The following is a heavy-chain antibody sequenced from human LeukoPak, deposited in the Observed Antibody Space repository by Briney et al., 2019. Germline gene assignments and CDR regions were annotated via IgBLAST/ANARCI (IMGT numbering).Heavy chain of an antibody. D-gene: IGHD3-22*01. V-gene: IGHV5-51*01. CDR1: GYSFTSYW. CDR3: TRHYHDKLLEGYFDY. CDR2: IYPGDSDT. Sequence: GESLKISCKGSGYSFTSYWIGWVRQMPGKGLEWMGIIYPGDSDTRYSPSFQGQVTISADKSISTAYLQWSSLKASDTAMYYCTRHYHDKLLEGYFDYWGQGTLVTVSS. J-gene: IGHJ4*02.